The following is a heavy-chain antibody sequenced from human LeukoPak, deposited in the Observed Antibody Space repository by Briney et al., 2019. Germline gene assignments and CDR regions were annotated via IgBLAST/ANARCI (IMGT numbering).Heavy chain of an antibody. CDR1: GGTFSSYA. J-gene: IGHJ4*02. Sequence: ASVKVSCKASGGTFSSYAISWVRQAPGQGLEWMGGIIPIFGTANYAQKFQGRATITADESTSTAYMELSSLRSEDTAVYYCAGAYSGYRLWYFDYWGQGTLVTVSS. V-gene: IGHV1-69*13. CDR2: IIPIFGTA. CDR3: AGAYSGYRLWYFDY. D-gene: IGHD3-22*01.